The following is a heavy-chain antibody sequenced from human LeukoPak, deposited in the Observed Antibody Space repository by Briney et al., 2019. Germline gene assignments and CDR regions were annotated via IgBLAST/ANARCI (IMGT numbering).Heavy chain of an antibody. CDR1: GGSFSGYY. J-gene: IGHJ4*02. CDR3: ARDKQPGDY. CDR2: INHSGST. Sequence: SETLSLTCAVYGGSFSGYYWSWIRQPPGKGLEWIGEINHSGSTNYNPSLRSRVTLSVDPSKNQFSLKLSSVTAADTAVYYCARDKQPGDYWGQGTLVTVSS. V-gene: IGHV4-34*01. D-gene: IGHD5-18*01.